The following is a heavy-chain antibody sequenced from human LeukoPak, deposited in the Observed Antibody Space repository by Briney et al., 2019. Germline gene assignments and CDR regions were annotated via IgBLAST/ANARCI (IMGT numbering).Heavy chain of an antibody. D-gene: IGHD3-10*01. CDR2: ISTSGSI. Sequence: GGSLRLSCAASGFTFSSYSMSWVRQAPGKGREWVSYISTSGSIYYGDSVKGRFTISRDNAKHSLYLQMSSLRDEDTAVYYCARPNMVQGTNIAAFDSWGQGTLVTVSS. J-gene: IGHJ4*02. V-gene: IGHV3-48*02. CDR3: ARPNMVQGTNIAAFDS. CDR1: GFTFSSYS.